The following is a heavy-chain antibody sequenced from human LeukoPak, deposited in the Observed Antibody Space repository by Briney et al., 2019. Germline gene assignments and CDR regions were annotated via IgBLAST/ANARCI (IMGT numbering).Heavy chain of an antibody. J-gene: IGHJ4*02. CDR1: GYTFTGYY. CDR3: ARESSRDDYVWGSYRPDY. D-gene: IGHD3-16*02. V-gene: IGHV1-2*02. Sequence: ASVKVSCKASGYTFTGYYMHWVRQAPGQGLEWMGWINPNSGGTNYAQKFQGRVTMTRDTSISTAYMELSRLRSDDTAVYCCARESSRDDYVWGSYRPDYWGQGTLVTVSS. CDR2: INPNSGGT.